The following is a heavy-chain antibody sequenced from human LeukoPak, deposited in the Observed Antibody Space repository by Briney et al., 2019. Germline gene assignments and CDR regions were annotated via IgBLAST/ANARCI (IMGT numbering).Heavy chain of an antibody. V-gene: IGHV3-11*03. D-gene: IGHD3-10*01. Sequence: GGSLGLSCAASGFTFSDYYMSWIRQAPGKGLEWVSYISSSSSYTNYADSVKGRFTISRDNAKNSLYLQMNSLRAEDTAVYYCARFSQRTKGWFGEFYNWFDPWGQGTLVTVSS. CDR3: ARFSQRTKGWFGEFYNWFDP. CDR1: GFTFSDYY. CDR2: ISSSSSYT. J-gene: IGHJ5*02.